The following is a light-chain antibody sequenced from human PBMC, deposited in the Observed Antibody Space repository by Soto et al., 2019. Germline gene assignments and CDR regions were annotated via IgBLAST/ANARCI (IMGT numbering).Light chain of an antibody. CDR3: QQYYTTPRT. Sequence: DIQMTQSPSSLSVSLGERATIKCRCTQSVLDSSNNKNYLAWYQQKPGQPPKVLIYWASTRESGVPDRFSGSGSGTDFTLTISSLQAEDVALYYCQQYYTTPRTFGQGTKVEIK. V-gene: IGKV4-1*01. CDR2: WAS. CDR1: QSVLDSSNNKNY. J-gene: IGKJ1*01.